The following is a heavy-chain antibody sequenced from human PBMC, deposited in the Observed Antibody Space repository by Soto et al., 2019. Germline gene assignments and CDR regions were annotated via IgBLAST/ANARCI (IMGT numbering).Heavy chain of an antibody. J-gene: IGHJ1*01. V-gene: IGHV1-46*01. CDR2: INPSGGST. CDR3: ARDRALGYCSGGSSYDQYFQH. Sequence: GASVKVSCKASGYTFTSYYMHWVRQAPGQGLEWMGIINPSGGSTSYAQKFQGRVTMTRDTSTSTVYMELSSLRSEDTAVYYCARDRALGYCSGGSSYDQYFQHWGQGTLVTVSS. D-gene: IGHD2-15*01. CDR1: GYTFTSYY.